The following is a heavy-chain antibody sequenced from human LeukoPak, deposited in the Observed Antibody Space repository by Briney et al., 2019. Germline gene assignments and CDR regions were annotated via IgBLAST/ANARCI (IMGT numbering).Heavy chain of an antibody. CDR2: INPNSGGT. J-gene: IGHJ4*01. CDR1: VYTFTGYY. D-gene: IGHD3-22*01. Sequence: ASVKVSCQTTVYTFTGYYTHWVRQAPGQGLEWMGRINPNSGGTNYAQKFQCSVTLTRGRSISTAYMEMSRLSSDDTAVYYCERTLEDINSSGEFDCWGQGTLVTVSS. V-gene: IGHV1-2*06. CDR3: ERTLEDINSSGEFDC.